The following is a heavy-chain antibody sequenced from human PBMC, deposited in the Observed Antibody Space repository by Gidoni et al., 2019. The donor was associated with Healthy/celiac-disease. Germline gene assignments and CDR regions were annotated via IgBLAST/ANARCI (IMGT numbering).Heavy chain of an antibody. CDR3: AKASYSSSWYYFDY. Sequence: EVQLLESGGGLVQPGGSLRLSCAASGFTVSSYAMSWVRQAPGNGLEWVSAISGSGGSTYYADSVKGRFTIARDNTKNTLYRQMNSLRAEDTAVYDCAKASYSSSWYYFDYWGQGTLVTVSS. CDR1: GFTVSSYA. CDR2: ISGSGGST. D-gene: IGHD6-13*01. J-gene: IGHJ4*02. V-gene: IGHV3-23*01.